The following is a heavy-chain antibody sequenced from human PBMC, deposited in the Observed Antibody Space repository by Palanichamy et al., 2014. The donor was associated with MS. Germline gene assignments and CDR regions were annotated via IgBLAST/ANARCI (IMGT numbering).Heavy chain of an antibody. D-gene: IGHD6-13*01. CDR3: AADGIAAAGRREGYYYGMDV. J-gene: IGHJ6*02. CDR2: IVVGSGNT. V-gene: IGHV1-58*01. CDR1: GFTFTSSA. Sequence: QMQLVQSGPEVKKPGTSVKVSRKASGFTFTSSAVQWVRQARGQRLEWIGWIVVGSGNTNYAQKFQERVTITRDMSTSTAYMELSSLRSEDTAVYYCAADGIAAAGRREGYYYGMDVWGQGTTVTVSS.